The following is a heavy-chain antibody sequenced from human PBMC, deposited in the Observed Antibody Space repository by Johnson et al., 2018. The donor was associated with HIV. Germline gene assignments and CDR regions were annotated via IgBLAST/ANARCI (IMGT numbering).Heavy chain of an antibody. CDR1: GFTFSSYW. V-gene: IGHV3-74*01. CDR2: INGDGSGI. J-gene: IGHJ3*02. Sequence: EVQLVESGGGVVRPGVSLRLSCAASGFTFSSYWMHWVRQGPGKGLVWVSRINGDGSGITYADSVKGRFTISRDNAKNSLYLQVNSLRAEDTAVYYCARDLGNWDSPRSAFDIWGQGTMVTVSS. D-gene: IGHD1/OR15-1a*01. CDR3: ARDLGNWDSPRSAFDI.